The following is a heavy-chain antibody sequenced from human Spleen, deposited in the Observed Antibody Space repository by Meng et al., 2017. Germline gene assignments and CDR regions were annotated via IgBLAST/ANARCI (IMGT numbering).Heavy chain of an antibody. J-gene: IGHJ4*02. CDR1: GFTFTQYA. Sequence: GESLKISCAASGFTFTQYAMSWVRQAPGKGLEWVSGITTRGDSTYYAVSVKGRFTISRDNSKNTLYLQMNSLRAEDTAVYYCAKYSYGLGDYFDYWGQGALVTVSS. V-gene: IGHV3-23*01. D-gene: IGHD3-10*01. CDR2: ITTRGDST. CDR3: AKYSYGLGDYFDY.